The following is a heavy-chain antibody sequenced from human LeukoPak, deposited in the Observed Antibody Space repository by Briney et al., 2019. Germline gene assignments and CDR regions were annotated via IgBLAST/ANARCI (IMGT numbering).Heavy chain of an antibody. Sequence: SETLSLTCTVSGGSISSYYWSWIRQPPGKGLEWIGYIYYSGSTNYNPSLKSRVTISVDTSKNQFSLKLSSVTAADTAMYYCTRDAGSYYFDYWGQGTLVTVSS. D-gene: IGHD1-26*01. CDR3: TRDAGSYYFDY. V-gene: IGHV4-59*01. CDR2: IYYSGST. J-gene: IGHJ4*02. CDR1: GGSISSYY.